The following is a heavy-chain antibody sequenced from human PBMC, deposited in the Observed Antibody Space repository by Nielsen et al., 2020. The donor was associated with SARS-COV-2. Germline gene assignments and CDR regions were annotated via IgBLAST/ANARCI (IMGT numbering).Heavy chain of an antibody. J-gene: IGHJ4*02. CDR1: GGSISSSSNW. V-gene: IGHV4-39*07. CDR3: ARGDGLGSFFDY. Sequence: GSLRLSCTVSGGSISSSSNWWGWIRQPPGKGLEWIGSIYYSGSTYYNPSLKSRLTISVDTSKNQFSLKLSSATAADTAVYYCARGDGLGSFFDYWGRGTLVTVSS. CDR2: IYYSGST. D-gene: IGHD3-16*01.